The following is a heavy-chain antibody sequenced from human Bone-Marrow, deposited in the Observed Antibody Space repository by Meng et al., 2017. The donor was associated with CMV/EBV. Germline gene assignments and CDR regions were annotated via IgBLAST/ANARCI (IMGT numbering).Heavy chain of an antibody. Sequence: ASVKVSCKASGYTFTGYYMHWVRQAPGQGLEWMGLINPNSGGTNYAQKLQRTVTMTTDTSTSAAYMELRRQRSDDTAVYSGARESGSCDYWGQGTLGTVSS. CDR2: INPNSGGT. CDR1: GYTFTGYY. D-gene: IGHD2-15*01. CDR3: ARESGSCDY. J-gene: IGHJ4*02. V-gene: IGHV1-2*02.